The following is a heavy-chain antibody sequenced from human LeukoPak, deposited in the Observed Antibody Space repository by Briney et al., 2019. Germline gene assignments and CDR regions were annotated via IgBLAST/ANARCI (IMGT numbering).Heavy chain of an antibody. V-gene: IGHV3-23*01. CDR1: GLSLSNYA. J-gene: IGHJ4*02. Sequence: GGSLRLSCVVSGLSLSNYAMTWVRQAPGKGLEWVSYISERGGSTTYADSVKGRFTISRDTSLNTLYLQMNNLRAEDTAVYFCAKRGVVIRGILVIGYHQEAYHYDFWGQGVLATVSS. CDR3: AKRGVVIRGILVIGYHQEAYHYDF. CDR2: ISERGGST. D-gene: IGHD3-10*01.